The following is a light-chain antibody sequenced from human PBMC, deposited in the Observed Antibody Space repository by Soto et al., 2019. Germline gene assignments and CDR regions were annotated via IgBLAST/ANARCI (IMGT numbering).Light chain of an antibody. Sequence: QSALTQPASVSGSPGQSITISCTGTSSDVGGYPLVSWYQQHPGKAPKLMIYEGSKRPSGVSNRLSGSKSGNTASLTVSGLQAEDEADYYCSSHAGSNNYVFGTGTKVTVL. CDR2: EGS. V-gene: IGLV2-14*02. CDR1: SSDVGGYPL. CDR3: SSHAGSNNYV. J-gene: IGLJ1*01.